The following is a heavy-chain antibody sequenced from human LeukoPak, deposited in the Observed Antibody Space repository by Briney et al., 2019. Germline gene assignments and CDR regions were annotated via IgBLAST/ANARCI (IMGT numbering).Heavy chain of an antibody. CDR2: INPSGGST. J-gene: IGHJ4*02. V-gene: IGHV1-46*01. CDR3: ARVLVANYDFWSGYYETYFDY. CDR1: GYTFTSYY. D-gene: IGHD3-3*01. Sequence: GASVKVSCKASGYTFTSYYMHWVRQAPGQGLEWMGIINPSGGSTSYAQKFQGRVTMTRDTSTSTVYMELSSLRSEDTAVYYCARVLVANYDFWSGYYETYFDYWGQGTLVTVSS.